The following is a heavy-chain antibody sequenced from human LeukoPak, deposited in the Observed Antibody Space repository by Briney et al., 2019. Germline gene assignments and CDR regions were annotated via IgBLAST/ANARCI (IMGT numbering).Heavy chain of an antibody. CDR3: ATGDHQTYYHYVWGSYRSAIDY. D-gene: IGHD3-16*02. V-gene: IGHV3-21*01. CDR1: GFTFSSYS. CDR2: ISSSSSYI. J-gene: IGHJ4*02. Sequence: GGSLRLSCAASGFTFSSYSMNWVRQAQGQGLEWVSSISSSSSYIYYADSVKGRFTISRDNAKNSLYLQMNSLRAEDTAVYYCATGDHQTYYHYVWGSYRSAIDYWGQGTLVTVSS.